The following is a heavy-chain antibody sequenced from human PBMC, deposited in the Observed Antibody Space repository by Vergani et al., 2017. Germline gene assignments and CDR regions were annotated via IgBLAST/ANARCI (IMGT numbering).Heavy chain of an antibody. J-gene: IGHJ3*02. V-gene: IGHV3-23*01. CDR3: AKGRDSSSWYPGAFDI. CDR2: ISGSGGST. D-gene: IGHD6-13*01. Sequence: EVQLLESGGGLVQPGGSLRLSCAASGFTFSSYAMSWVRQAPGKGLEWVSAISGSGGSTYYADSVKGRFTISRDNSKNTLYLQMNSLRAEDTAVYYCAKGRDSSSWYPGAFDIWGQGTMVTVSS. CDR1: GFTFSSYA.